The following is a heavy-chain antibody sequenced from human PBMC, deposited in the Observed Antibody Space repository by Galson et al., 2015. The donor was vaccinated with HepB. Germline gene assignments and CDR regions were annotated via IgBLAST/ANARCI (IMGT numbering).Heavy chain of an antibody. J-gene: IGHJ4*02. CDR2: IWHDGSNS. V-gene: IGHV3-33*08. D-gene: IGHD6-25*01. Sequence: SLRLSCAASGFTLSRNGMHWVRQAPGKGLEWVAVIWHDGSNSYYADSVKGRFTISRDNSKNTLYLQMNSLRAEDTAVYYCAREDADIAAMTLDHWGQGTLVTVSS. CDR1: GFTLSRNG. CDR3: AREDADIAAMTLDH.